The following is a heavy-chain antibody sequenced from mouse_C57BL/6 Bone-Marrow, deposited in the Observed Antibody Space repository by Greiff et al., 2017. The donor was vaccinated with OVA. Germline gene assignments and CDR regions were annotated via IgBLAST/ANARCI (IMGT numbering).Heavy chain of an antibody. CDR3: ARDDYYWYFDV. V-gene: IGHV7-1*01. Sequence: EVKVVESGGGLVQSGRSLRLSCATSGFTFSDFYMEWVRQAPGKGLEWIAASRNKANDDTTEYSVTVKGRIIVSRDTSPSILYLQMHALRAEDTAIYYCARDDYYWYFDVWGTGTTVTVSS. CDR1: GFTFSDFY. CDR2: SRNKANDDTT. J-gene: IGHJ1*03.